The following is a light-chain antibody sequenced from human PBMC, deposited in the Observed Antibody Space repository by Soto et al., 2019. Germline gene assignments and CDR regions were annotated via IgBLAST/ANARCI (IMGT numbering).Light chain of an antibody. CDR1: QSISSNY. CDR3: QQYGSSRWT. V-gene: IGKV3-20*01. Sequence: EIVLTQSPGTLSLSPGERATLSCRASQSISSNYLAWYQQKPGQAPRLLIYGASSRATDIPDRFSGSGSGTDFTLTISSLEPEDFAVYYCQQYGSSRWTFGHGTKVDIK. J-gene: IGKJ1*01. CDR2: GAS.